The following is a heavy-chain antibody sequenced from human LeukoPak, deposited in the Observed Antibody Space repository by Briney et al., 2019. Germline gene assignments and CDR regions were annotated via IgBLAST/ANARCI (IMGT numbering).Heavy chain of an antibody. V-gene: IGHV4-59*08. CDR3: ARLRRTKDYGDYNHDY. CDR2: IYYSGSA. D-gene: IGHD4-17*01. Sequence: SETLSLTCTVSGGSISSHYWSWIRQPPGKGLEWIGYIYYSGSASYNPSLKSRVTISVDTSKNQLSLRLSSVTAADTAVYYCARLRRTKDYGDYNHDYWGQGTLVTVSS. J-gene: IGHJ4*02. CDR1: GGSISSHY.